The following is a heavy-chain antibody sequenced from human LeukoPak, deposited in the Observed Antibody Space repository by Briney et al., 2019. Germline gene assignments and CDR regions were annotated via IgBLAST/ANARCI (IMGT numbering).Heavy chain of an antibody. V-gene: IGHV1-8*01. CDR2: MNPDNGNT. CDR3: AREMRGGGYECCDFDQ. CDR1: GYTFISYD. J-gene: IGHJ5*02. Sequence: ASVTVSFKASGYTFISYDINWVRQAPGQGLEWMGWMNPDNGNTGYAQKFQGRVTMTRDTSISTAYMELSSLRAEDTAVYYCAREMRGGGYECCDFDQWGQGTLVTVSS. D-gene: IGHD5-12*01.